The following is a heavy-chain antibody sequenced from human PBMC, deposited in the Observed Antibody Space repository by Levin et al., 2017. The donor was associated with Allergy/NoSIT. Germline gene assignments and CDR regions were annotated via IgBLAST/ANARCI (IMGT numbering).Heavy chain of an antibody. CDR2: ITSSSIDT. CDR3: ARRAVGVVQDYFDF. V-gene: IGHV3-11*03. D-gene: IGHD2-21*01. J-gene: IGHJ4*02. CDR1: GFTFSDHN. Sequence: GGSLRLSCAASGFTFSDHNMSWIRQAPGKGLEWVSDITSSSIDTNYADSVKGRFTISRDNARKSLYLHMNSLRAEDTAVYYCARRAVGVVQDYFDFWGQGTLVTVSS.